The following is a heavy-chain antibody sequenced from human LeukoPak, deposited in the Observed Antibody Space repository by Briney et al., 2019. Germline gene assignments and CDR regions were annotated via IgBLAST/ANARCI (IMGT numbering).Heavy chain of an antibody. V-gene: IGHV4-39*07. J-gene: IGHJ4*02. D-gene: IGHD6-19*01. Sequence: SETLSLTCTVSGGSISSSSYYWGWIRQPPGKGLEWIGSIYYSGSTYYNPSLKSRVTISVDTSKNQFSLKLSSVTAADTAVYYCARDALAGTNYFDYWGQGTLVTVSS. CDR2: IYYSGST. CDR1: GGSISSSSYY. CDR3: ARDALAGTNYFDY.